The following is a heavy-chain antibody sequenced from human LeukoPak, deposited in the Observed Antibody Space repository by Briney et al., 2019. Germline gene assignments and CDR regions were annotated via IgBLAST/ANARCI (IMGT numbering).Heavy chain of an antibody. CDR2: INPNSGGT. D-gene: IGHD5-18*01. V-gene: IGHV1-2*02. CDR1: GYTFTGQY. J-gene: IGHJ4*02. Sequence: ASVKVSCKASGYTFTGQYKHWVRQAPGQGLEWMGWINPNSGGTNYAQKFQGRVTMTRDTSISTAFMELGRLRSDDTAVYYCAREYTAMAIFDYWGQGTLVTVSS. CDR3: AREYTAMAIFDY.